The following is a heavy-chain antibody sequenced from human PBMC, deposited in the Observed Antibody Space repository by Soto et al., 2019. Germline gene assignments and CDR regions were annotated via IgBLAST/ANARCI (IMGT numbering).Heavy chain of an antibody. CDR2: ISAHYGTT. J-gene: IGHJ4*02. D-gene: IGHD6-13*01. CDR1: GYTFTSYG. Sequence: GASVKVSCKASGYTFTSYGISWVRQAPGQGLEWMGWISAHYGTTNYAQKFQGRVTMTTETSTSTAYMELRSLRSYDTAVYYCARDGSRSWYSVWGQGTLVTVSS. CDR3: ARDGSRSWYSV. V-gene: IGHV1-18*01.